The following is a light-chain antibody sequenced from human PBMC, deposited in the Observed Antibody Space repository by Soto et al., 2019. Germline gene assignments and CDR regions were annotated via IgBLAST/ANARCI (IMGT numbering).Light chain of an antibody. CDR2: EVS. J-gene: IGLJ2*01. CDR1: SSDIGTYDY. Sequence: QSAVTQPASVSGSPGQSITISCTGTSSDIGTYDYVSWYQQHPGKAPKLMIYEVSNRPSGVSNRFSGSKSGNTASLTISGLHAADEADYYCSSYTNINTLIFGGGTQLTVL. CDR3: SSYTNINTLI. V-gene: IGLV2-14*01.